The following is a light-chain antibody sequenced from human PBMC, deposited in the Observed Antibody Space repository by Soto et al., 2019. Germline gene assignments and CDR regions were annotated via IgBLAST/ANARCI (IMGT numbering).Light chain of an antibody. CDR2: AKS. V-gene: IGKV1-39*01. J-gene: IGKJ3*01. Sequence: DIQMTQSPSSLSASVGDRVTITCRASQTVSSYLNWYQQKPGKAPKLLIFAKSTLQSGVPSRFSGSGSETDFTLTISSLQPEDFATYYCQQRGTFGPGTKVD. CDR1: QTVSSY. CDR3: QQRGT.